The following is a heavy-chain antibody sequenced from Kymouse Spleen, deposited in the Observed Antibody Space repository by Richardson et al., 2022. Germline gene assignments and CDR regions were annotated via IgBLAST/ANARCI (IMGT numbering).Heavy chain of an antibody. J-gene: IGHJ4*02. V-gene: IGHV3-30*18. CDR1: GFTFSSYG. CDR2: ISYDGSNK. D-gene: IGHD1-7*01. CDR3: AKRRRITGTSFDY. Sequence: QVQLVESGGGVVQPGRSLRLSCAASGFTFSSYGMHWVRQAPGKGLEWVAVISYDGSNKYYADSVKGRFTISRDNSKNTLYLQMNSLRAEDTAVYYCAKRRRITGTSFDYWGQGTLVTVSS.